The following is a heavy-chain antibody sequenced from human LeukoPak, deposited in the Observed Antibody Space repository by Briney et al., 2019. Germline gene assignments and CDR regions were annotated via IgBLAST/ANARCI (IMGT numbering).Heavy chain of an antibody. CDR3: ASLYYYDSSVYDAFDI. J-gene: IGHJ3*02. CDR2: ISAYNGNT. V-gene: IGHV1-18*01. Sequence: ASVTVSCKASGYTFTSYDISWVRQAPGQRLEWMGWISAYNGNTNYAQKLQGRVTMTTDTSTSTAYMELRSLRSDDTAVYYCASLYYYDSSVYDAFDIWGQGTMVTVSS. D-gene: IGHD3-22*01. CDR1: GYTFTSYD.